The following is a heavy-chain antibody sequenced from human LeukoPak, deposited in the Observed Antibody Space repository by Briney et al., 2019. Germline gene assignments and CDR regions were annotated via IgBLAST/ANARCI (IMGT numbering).Heavy chain of an antibody. V-gene: IGHV3-53*01. Sequence: PGGSLRLSCAASGFTVSSNYMSWVRQAPXXXXEWVSVIYSGGSTYYADSVKGRFTISRDNSKNTLYLQMNSLRAEDTAVYYCAREGSYVWGSYRSYYFDYWGQGTLVTVSS. D-gene: IGHD3-16*02. CDR1: GFTVSSNY. J-gene: IGHJ4*02. CDR2: IYSGGST. CDR3: AREGSYVWGSYRSYYFDY.